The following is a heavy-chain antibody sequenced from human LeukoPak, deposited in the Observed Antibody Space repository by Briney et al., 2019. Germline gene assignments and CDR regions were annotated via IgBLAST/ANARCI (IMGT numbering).Heavy chain of an antibody. D-gene: IGHD3-9*01. V-gene: IGHV3-23*01. Sequence: GGSLRLSCAASGFTFNNYAMSWVRQAPGKGLEWVSAILGSGRSAYYADSVKGRFTISRGNSKNSLFLQMNSLRVEDTALYYCSKWGDYDVLTGYYDSDFWGQGTLVTVSA. CDR2: ILGSGRSA. CDR1: GFTFNNYA. CDR3: SKWGDYDVLTGYYDSDF. J-gene: IGHJ4*02.